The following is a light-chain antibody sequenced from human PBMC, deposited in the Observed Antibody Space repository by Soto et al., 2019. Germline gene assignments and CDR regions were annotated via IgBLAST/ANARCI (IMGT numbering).Light chain of an antibody. Sequence: QSALTQPAYVSGSPGQSITISCTGTSSDVGGYNYVSWYQQHPGKAPKLMIFEVSYRPSGVSNRFSGSKSGNTASLTISGLQAEDEADYYCNSYTSSSIVVFGGGTKLTVL. J-gene: IGLJ2*01. V-gene: IGLV2-14*01. CDR2: EVS. CDR3: NSYTSSSIVV. CDR1: SSDVGGYNY.